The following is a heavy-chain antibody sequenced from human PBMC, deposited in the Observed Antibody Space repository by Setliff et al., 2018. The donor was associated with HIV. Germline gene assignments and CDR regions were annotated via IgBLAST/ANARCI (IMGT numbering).Heavy chain of an antibody. CDR3: ARPRGNDYAGSGFDN. CDR2: IYPVDSET. Sequence: PGESLKISCQGSGYNFVDYSIAWVRQVPGKGLEWMGIIYPVDSETRYSPSFQGQVTISADKSINTAYLQWTTLKASDSAMYYCARPRGNDYAGSGFDNWSQGTLVTVSS. D-gene: IGHD2-2*01. CDR1: GYNFVDYS. V-gene: IGHV5-51*01. J-gene: IGHJ4*02.